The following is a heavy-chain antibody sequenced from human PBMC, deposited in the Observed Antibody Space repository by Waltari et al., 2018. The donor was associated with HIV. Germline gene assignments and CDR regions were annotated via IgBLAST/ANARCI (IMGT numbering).Heavy chain of an antibody. CDR1: GYRFISQS. CDR3: ARGTHIMVVNATMAFDV. Sequence: QVQLVQSGTEVKKPGASVKVSCSTSGYRFISQSLNWVRQAPGQGLEWMGWTNAAKGNTKYSEKVQGRVTMATDTITNIGYMELSYLRSNDTAIYYWARGTHIMVVNATMAFDVWGRGTLVTVSS. CDR2: TNAAKGNT. J-gene: IGHJ3*01. V-gene: IGHV1-18*01. D-gene: IGHD2-21*01.